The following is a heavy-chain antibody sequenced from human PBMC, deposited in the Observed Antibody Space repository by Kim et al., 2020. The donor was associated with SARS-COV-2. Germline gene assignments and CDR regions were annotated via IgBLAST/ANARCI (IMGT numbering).Heavy chain of an antibody. CDR3: ARVHAGYGDYYYGMDV. Sequence: DPVKGRFTISRDNSKNTLDLQMNSLRAEDTAVYYCARVHAGYGDYYYGMDVWGQGTTVTVSS. D-gene: IGHD4-17*01. V-gene: IGHV3-30*07. J-gene: IGHJ6*02.